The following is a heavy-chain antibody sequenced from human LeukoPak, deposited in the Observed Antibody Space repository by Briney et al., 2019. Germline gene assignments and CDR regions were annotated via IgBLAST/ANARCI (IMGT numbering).Heavy chain of an antibody. D-gene: IGHD2-2*01. V-gene: IGHV3-23*01. J-gene: IGHJ4*02. CDR1: GFTFSSYA. CDR2: ISTNGCKT. Sequence: PGGSLRLSCAPSGFTFSSYAMSWVRQAPGRGLEWVSGISTNGCKTYYADSVKGRFVVSRDNSKNTLYLQMNSLRVGDTALYYCEKSFKVERGIAIMYLLITSLDSWGRGTLVPVSS. CDR3: EKSFKVERGIAIMYLLITSLDS.